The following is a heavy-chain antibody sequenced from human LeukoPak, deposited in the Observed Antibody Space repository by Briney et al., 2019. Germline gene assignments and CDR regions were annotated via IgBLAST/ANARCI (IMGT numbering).Heavy chain of an antibody. D-gene: IGHD3-22*01. V-gene: IGHV3-30*04. CDR2: ISYDGSNK. Sequence: GGSLRLSCAASGFTFSSYAMHWVRQAPGKGLEWVAVISYDGSNKYYADSVKGRLTISRDNSKNTLYLQMNSLRAEDTAVYYCAKDFSVYYYDSRVFDYWGQGTLVTVSS. CDR3: AKDFSVYYYDSRVFDY. CDR1: GFTFSSYA. J-gene: IGHJ4*02.